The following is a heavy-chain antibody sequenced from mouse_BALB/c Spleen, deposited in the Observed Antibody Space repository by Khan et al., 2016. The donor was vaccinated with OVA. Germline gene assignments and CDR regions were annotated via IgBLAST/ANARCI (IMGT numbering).Heavy chain of an antibody. CDR2: ISYSGST. V-gene: IGHV3-2*02. J-gene: IGHJ3*01. D-gene: IGHD2-14*01. CDR1: GYSITSDYA. Sequence: EVQLVESGPGLVKPSQSLSLTCTVTGYSITSDYAWNWIRQFPGNKLEWMGYISYSGSTSYNPSLKSRISFTRDKSKNQFFLQLNSVTTEDTATYYCARGRYRYPFAYWGQGTLVTVSA. CDR3: ARGRYRYPFAY.